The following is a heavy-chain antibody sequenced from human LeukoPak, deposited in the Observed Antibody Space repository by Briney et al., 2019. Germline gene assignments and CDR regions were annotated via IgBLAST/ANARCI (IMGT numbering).Heavy chain of an antibody. D-gene: IGHD4-23*01. V-gene: IGHV4-59*08. J-gene: IGHJ4*02. CDR2: IYYSGST. CDR3: ARHGDLLRTTVVNRHFDY. CDR1: RGSISSYY. Sequence: PSETLSLTRTVSRGSISSYYWSCIRQPPGKGLEWIGYIYYSGSTNYNPSLKSRVNISIDTSKNQFSLKLSSVTAADTALYYCARHGDLLRTTVVNRHFDYWGQGTLVTVSS.